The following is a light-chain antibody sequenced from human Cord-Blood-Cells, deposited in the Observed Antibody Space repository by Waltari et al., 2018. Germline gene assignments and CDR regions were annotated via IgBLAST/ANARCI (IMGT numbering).Light chain of an antibody. J-gene: IGKJ2*03. CDR3: QQDYSTPYS. V-gene: IGKV4-1*01. CDR2: WAS. Sequence: DIVLTPSPASLAVSLGAWATIKCKSTQSVLYSTNNKNYLAWYQQKPGQPPKLLIYWASTRESGVPDRFSGSGSGTDFTLTISSLQAEDVAVYYCQQDYSTPYSFGQGTKLEIK. CDR1: QSVLYSTNNKNY.